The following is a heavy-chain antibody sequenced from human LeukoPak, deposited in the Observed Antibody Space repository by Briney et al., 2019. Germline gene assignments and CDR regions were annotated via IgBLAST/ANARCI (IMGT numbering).Heavy chain of an antibody. CDR1: GFTFSSYG. D-gene: IGHD5-24*01. Sequence: GGPLRLSCAASGFTFSSYGMHWVRQAPGKGLEWVAVISYDGSNKYYADSVKGRFTISRDNSKNTLYLQMNSLRAEDTAVYYCAKDWRDGYDFCDYWGQGTLVTVSS. CDR2: ISYDGSNK. V-gene: IGHV3-30*18. CDR3: AKDWRDGYDFCDY. J-gene: IGHJ4*02.